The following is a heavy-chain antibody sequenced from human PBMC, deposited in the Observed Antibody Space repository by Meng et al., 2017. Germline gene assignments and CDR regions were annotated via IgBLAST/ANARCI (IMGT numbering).Heavy chain of an antibody. J-gene: IGHJ4*02. Sequence: QVQVVESWAEVEKPGSSVKVSCKASGGTFSSYAISWVRQAPGQGLEWMGGIIPIFGTANYAQKFQGRVTITADESTSTAYMELSSLRSEDTAVYYCARSFSRATWERDDWGQGTLVTVSS. V-gene: IGHV1-69*01. CDR3: ARSFSRATWERDD. D-gene: IGHD1-26*01. CDR1: GGTFSSYA. CDR2: IIPIFGTA.